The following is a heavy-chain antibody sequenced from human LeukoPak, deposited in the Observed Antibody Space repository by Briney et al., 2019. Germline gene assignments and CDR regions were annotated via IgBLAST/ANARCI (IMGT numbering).Heavy chain of an antibody. V-gene: IGHV4-61*05. Sequence: SETLSLTCTVSGGSISSTTCYWGWIRQPPGKGLEWIGYIYYSGSTNYNPSLKSRVTISVDTSKNQFSLKLSSVTAADTAVYYCARLMDTAMTYAFDIWGQGTMVTVSS. CDR2: IYYSGST. CDR1: GGSISSTTCY. CDR3: ARLMDTAMTYAFDI. J-gene: IGHJ3*02. D-gene: IGHD5-18*01.